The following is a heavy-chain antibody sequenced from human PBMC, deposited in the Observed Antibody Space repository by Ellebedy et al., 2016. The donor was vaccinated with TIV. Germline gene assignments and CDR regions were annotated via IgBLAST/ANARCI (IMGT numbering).Heavy chain of an antibody. Sequence: PGGSLRLSCAASGFIFSSNGMHWVRQAPGKGLEWVAVISFDGTTKHYVDSVKGRFTISRDNSKNTLFLQMNALSAEETAVYYCARVGCSDASCYYYDYYYMDVWGKGTAVTVSS. D-gene: IGHD2-15*01. V-gene: IGHV3-30*03. CDR3: ARVGCSDASCYYYDYYYMDV. CDR1: GFIFSSNG. CDR2: ISFDGTTK. J-gene: IGHJ6*03.